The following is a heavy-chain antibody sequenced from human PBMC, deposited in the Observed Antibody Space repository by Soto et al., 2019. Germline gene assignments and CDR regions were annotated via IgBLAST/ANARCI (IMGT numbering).Heavy chain of an antibody. V-gene: IGHV4-59*01. J-gene: IGHJ5*02. CDR1: GGSISSYD. CDR2: MYSSGAT. Sequence: SETLSLTCTVSGGSISSYDWSWIRQAPGKKLEWIGYMYSSGATNYNPSLKSRVTMSRDTSKNQFSLKLSSVTTADTAVYYCARDHSSGWVNWFDPWGQGTLVTVPQ. D-gene: IGHD3-22*01. CDR3: ARDHSSGWVNWFDP.